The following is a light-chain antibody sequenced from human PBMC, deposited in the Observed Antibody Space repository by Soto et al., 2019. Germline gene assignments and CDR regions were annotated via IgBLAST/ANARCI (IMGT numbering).Light chain of an antibody. J-gene: IGKJ2*01. Sequence: EIVMTQSPATLSVSPGERAILSCRASQSIDSNLIWYQQKPGQAPRLLINDASSRATGIPARFSGEGSGTEFTLTISSLQPEDFAVYYCQHFSDWPFTFGQGTKLEIK. CDR3: QHFSDWPFT. CDR2: DAS. V-gene: IGKV3-15*01. CDR1: QSIDSN.